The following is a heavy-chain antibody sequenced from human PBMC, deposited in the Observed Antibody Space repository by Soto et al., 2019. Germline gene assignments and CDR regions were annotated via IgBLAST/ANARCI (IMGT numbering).Heavy chain of an antibody. CDR3: ARDRLDYDSGSHPDFDL. CDR2: ISSSGSNI. CDR1: GFTFSDYE. J-gene: IGHJ4*01. Sequence: AESGGGWVQPGGSLRLSCVASGFTFSDYEMNWVRQAPGKGLEWISYISSSGSNIYYADSVEGRFTVSRDNAKNSMYLQLNSLRVGDAALYYCARDRLDYDSGSHPDFDLWVHGTLVDVPS. V-gene: IGHV3-48*03. D-gene: IGHD3-10*01.